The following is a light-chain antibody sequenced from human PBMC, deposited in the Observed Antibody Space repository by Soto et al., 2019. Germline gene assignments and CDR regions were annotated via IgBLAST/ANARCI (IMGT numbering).Light chain of an antibody. CDR3: SSHADSNNLV. Sequence: QSALTQPPSASGSPGQSVTISCTGTSSDVGVYNYVSWYQQHPGKAPKLMIYEVSKRPSGVPDRFSGSKSGNTASLTVSGLQAEDEADYYCSSHADSNNLVFGGGTKLTVL. J-gene: IGLJ2*01. CDR2: EVS. V-gene: IGLV2-8*01. CDR1: SSDVGVYNY.